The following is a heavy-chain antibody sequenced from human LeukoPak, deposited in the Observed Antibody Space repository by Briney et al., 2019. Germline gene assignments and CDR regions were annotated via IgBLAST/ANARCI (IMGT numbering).Heavy chain of an antibody. CDR2: ISSSGSNT. J-gene: IGHJ6*02. D-gene: IGHD2/OR15-2a*01. V-gene: IGHV3-11*01. CDR1: GFTFSDYY. CDR3: AKYFYDYSYYGMDV. Sequence: GGSLRLSCAASGFTFSDYYMTWIRQAPGKGLEWVSYISSSGSNTKYADSVKGRFTISRDNAKNSLSLQMNSLRAEDTAVYYCAKYFYDYSYYGMDVWGQGTTVTVSS.